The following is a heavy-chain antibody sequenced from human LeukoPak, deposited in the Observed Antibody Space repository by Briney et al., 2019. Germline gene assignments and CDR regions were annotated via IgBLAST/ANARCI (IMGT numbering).Heavy chain of an antibody. CDR2: ISGSGGST. D-gene: IGHD4-17*01. Sequence: GASLRLSCAASGFTFSSYAMSWVRQAPGKGLEWVSAISGSGGSTYYADPVKGRFTISRDNSKNTLYLQMNSLRAEDTAVYYCAKVPSTVTTKFGYWGQGTLVTVSS. J-gene: IGHJ4*02. CDR3: AKVPSTVTTKFGY. CDR1: GFTFSSYA. V-gene: IGHV3-23*01.